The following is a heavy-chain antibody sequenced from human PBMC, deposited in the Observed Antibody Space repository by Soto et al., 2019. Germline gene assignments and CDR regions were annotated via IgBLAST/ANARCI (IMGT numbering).Heavy chain of an antibody. Sequence: ASVKVSCKASGYTFTSYGISWVRQAPGQGLEWMGWISAYNGITNYAQKLQGRVTMTTDTSTNTAYMELRSLRSDDSAVYYCARDEIQYYYDSSGYTAFDIWGQGTMVTVSS. CDR1: GYTFTSYG. D-gene: IGHD3-22*01. CDR3: ARDEIQYYYDSSGYTAFDI. J-gene: IGHJ3*02. CDR2: ISAYNGIT. V-gene: IGHV1-18*01.